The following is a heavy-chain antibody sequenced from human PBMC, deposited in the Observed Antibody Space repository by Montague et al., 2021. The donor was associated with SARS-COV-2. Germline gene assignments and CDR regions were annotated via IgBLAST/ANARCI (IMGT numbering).Heavy chain of an antibody. CDR3: ATAPGSASLGFRY. V-gene: IGHV4-31*03. D-gene: IGHD3-10*01. Sequence: TLSLTCTVSGASISTGAYYWSWIRQPPEKGLEWIGSIYYSGTIYYNPSLKSRVTISLDTSNNHSSLKLSSVTAADTAVYYCATAPGSASLGFRYWGQGTLVLVSS. CDR1: GASISTGAYY. CDR2: IYYSGTI. J-gene: IGHJ4*02.